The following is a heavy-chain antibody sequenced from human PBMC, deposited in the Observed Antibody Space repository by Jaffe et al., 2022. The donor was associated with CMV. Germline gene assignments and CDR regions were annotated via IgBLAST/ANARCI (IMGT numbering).Heavy chain of an antibody. D-gene: IGHD3-10*01. CDR1: GGSISSSSYY. CDR3: ATDVRQGQPGPDDTFDI. Sequence: QVQLQESGPGLVKPSETLSLTCSVSGGSISSSSYYWGWIRQPPGKGLEWIGSIYDTGNTHYKPSLKSRVTISADMSKNQFSLKLNSVTAADTAVYYCATDVRQGQPGPDDTFDIWGQGTMVTVSS. V-gene: IGHV4-39*01. J-gene: IGHJ3*02. CDR2: IYDTGNT.